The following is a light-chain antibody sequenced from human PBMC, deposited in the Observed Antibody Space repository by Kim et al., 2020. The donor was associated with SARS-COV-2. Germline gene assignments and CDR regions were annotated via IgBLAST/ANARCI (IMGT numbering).Light chain of an antibody. CDR1: SSNIGSNY. CDR3: AAWDDSLSGVV. Sequence: GQSVTISCSGSSSNIGSNYVYWYQQLPGTAPKLLIYRNNQRHSGVPDRFSGSKSGTSASLAISGLRSEDEADYYCAAWDDSLSGVVFGGGTQLTVL. J-gene: IGLJ2*01. V-gene: IGLV1-47*01. CDR2: RNN.